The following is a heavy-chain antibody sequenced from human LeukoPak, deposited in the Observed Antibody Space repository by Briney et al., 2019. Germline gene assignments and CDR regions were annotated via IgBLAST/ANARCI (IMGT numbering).Heavy chain of an antibody. Sequence: SQTLSLTCNVSGASITSESYFWSWIRQHPGKGLEWIGYIYYSGSTYYNPSLKSRVTISVDTSKNQFSLKLSSVTAADTAVYYCAREKTYYYDSSGYYMPYWFDPWGQGTLVTVSS. CDR1: GASITSESYF. CDR3: AREKTYYYDSSGYYMPYWFDP. V-gene: IGHV4-31*03. CDR2: IYYSGST. J-gene: IGHJ5*02. D-gene: IGHD3-22*01.